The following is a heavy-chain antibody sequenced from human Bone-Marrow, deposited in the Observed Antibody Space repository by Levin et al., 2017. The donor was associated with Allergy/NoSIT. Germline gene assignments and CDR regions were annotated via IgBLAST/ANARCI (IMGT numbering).Heavy chain of an antibody. J-gene: IGHJ3*02. V-gene: IGHV3-30*18. CDR2: ISSDGKKK. CDR3: AKGIYSTGWYREEDAFDI. D-gene: IGHD6-19*01. CDR1: GFIFSNFG. Sequence: GGSLRLSCAASGFIFSNFGMHWVRHVPGKGLEWVAVISSDGKKKHYADSVKGRFTISRDISKKTLFLEMNSLNSEDTAVYFCAKGIYSTGWYREEDAFDIWGQGTMVTVSS.